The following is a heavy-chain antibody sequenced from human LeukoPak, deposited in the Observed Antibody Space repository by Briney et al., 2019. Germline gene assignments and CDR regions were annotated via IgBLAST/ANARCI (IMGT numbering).Heavy chain of an antibody. CDR1: GGSISSCGYS. D-gene: IGHD2-21*01. Sequence: SQTLSLTCAVSGGSISSCGYSWSWIPQPPGKGLEWIGYIYHSESTYYNPFLKSRITISVDSSKNQFSLKLRSVTAADAAVYYCARDNVAYCGGDCYDYWGQGTLVTVSS. V-gene: IGHV4-30-2*01. J-gene: IGHJ4*02. CDR2: IYHSEST. CDR3: ARDNVAYCGGDCYDY.